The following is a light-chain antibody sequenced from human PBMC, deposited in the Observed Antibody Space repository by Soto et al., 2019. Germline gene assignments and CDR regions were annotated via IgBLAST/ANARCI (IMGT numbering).Light chain of an antibody. CDR2: AAS. Sequence: DIQMTQSPSSLSASVGDRVTITCRASQSISTYLNWYQQKAGLAPKLLIYAASSLQSGVPSRFSGSGSGTDFTLTISSLQPEDFATYYCQQSYSTPWTFGQGTKV. J-gene: IGKJ1*01. V-gene: IGKV1-39*01. CDR1: QSISTY. CDR3: QQSYSTPWT.